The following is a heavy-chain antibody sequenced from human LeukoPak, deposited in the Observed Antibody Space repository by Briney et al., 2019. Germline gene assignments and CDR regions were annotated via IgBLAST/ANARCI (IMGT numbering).Heavy chain of an antibody. CDR1: GYTFTGYY. J-gene: IGHJ4*02. V-gene: IGHV1-2*04. CDR2: INPNSGGT. Sequence: ASVKVSCKASGYTFTGYYMLWVRQAPGQGLEWMGWINPNSGGTNYAQKFQGWVTMTRDTCISTAYMELSRLRSDDTAVYYCARAERYYYGSGSYYLDYWGQGTLVTVSS. D-gene: IGHD3-10*01. CDR3: ARAERYYYGSGSYYLDY.